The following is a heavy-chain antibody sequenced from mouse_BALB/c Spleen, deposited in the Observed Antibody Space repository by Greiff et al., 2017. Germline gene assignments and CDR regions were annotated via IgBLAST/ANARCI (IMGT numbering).Heavy chain of an antibody. CDR3: ARSTMMTTFYIDY. CDR2: IDPANGNT. D-gene: IGHD2-4*01. Sequence: EVQLQQSGAELVKPGASVKLSCTASGFNIKDTYMHWVKQRPEQGLEWIGRIDPANGNTKYDPKFQGKATITADTSSNTAYLQLSSLTSEDTAVYYCARSTMMTTFYIDYWGQGTTLTVSS. CDR1: GFNIKDTY. V-gene: IGHV14-3*02. J-gene: IGHJ2*01.